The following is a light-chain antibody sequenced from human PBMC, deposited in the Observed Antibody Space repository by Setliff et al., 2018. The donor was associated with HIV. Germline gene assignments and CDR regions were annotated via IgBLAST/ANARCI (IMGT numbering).Light chain of an antibody. Sequence: QSVLTQPASVSGSPGQSITISCTGTNSDIGGYDYVYWYQQQPGKAPKLMIYEVSGRPSGVSYRFSGSKSGTTAPLTISGLQTEDEADYFCSSYTSSGTLFVFGTGTKVTV. CDR3: SSYTSSGTLFV. CDR1: NSDIGGYDY. J-gene: IGLJ1*01. V-gene: IGLV2-14*01. CDR2: EVS.